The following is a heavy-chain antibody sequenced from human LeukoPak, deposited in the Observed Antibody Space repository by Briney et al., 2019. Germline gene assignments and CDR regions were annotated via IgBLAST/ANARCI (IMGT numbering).Heavy chain of an antibody. CDR3: AKDLGSGSYYSWFDP. Sequence: GGSLRLSCAASGFTFSSYAMSWVRQAPGKGLEWVSAISGSGGSTYYADSVKGRFTNSRDNSKNTLYLQMNSLRAEDTAVYYCAKDLGSGSYYSWFDPWGQGTLVTVSS. CDR2: ISGSGGST. J-gene: IGHJ5*02. CDR1: GFTFSSYA. V-gene: IGHV3-23*01. D-gene: IGHD1-26*01.